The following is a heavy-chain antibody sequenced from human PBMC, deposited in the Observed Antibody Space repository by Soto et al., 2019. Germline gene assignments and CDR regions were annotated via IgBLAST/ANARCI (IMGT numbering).Heavy chain of an antibody. CDR3: ARGDYDILTRSLGHY. Sequence: ASVKVSCKASGYTFTSYGISWVRQAPGQGLEWMGWISAYNGNTNYAQKLQGRVTMTTDTSTSTAYMELRSLRSDDTAVYYCARGDYDILTRSLGHYCGQGTLVTVSS. J-gene: IGHJ4*02. CDR1: GYTFTSYG. CDR2: ISAYNGNT. V-gene: IGHV1-18*01. D-gene: IGHD3-9*01.